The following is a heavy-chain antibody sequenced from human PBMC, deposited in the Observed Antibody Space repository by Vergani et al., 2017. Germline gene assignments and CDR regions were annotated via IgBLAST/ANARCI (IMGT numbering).Heavy chain of an antibody. CDR2: ISSSSSTI. CDR3: ARDGKGPYFDY. CDR1: GFTFSSYS. D-gene: IGHD1-1*01. V-gene: IGHV3-48*04. Sequence: EVQLLESGGGLVQPGGSLRLSCAASGFTFSSYSMNWVRQAPGKGLEWVSYISSSSSTIYYADSVKGRFTISRDNAKNSLYLQMNSLRAEDTAVYYCARDGKGPYFDYWGQGTLVTVSS. J-gene: IGHJ4*02.